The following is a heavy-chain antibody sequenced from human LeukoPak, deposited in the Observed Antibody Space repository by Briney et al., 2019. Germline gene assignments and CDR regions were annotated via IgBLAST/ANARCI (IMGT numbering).Heavy chain of an antibody. Sequence: SVKVSCKASGGTFSSYAISWVRQAPGQGLEWMGGIIPIFGTANYAQKFQGRVTMTRDTSTSTVYMELSSLRSEDTAVYYCARERRLSRSSGRNWFDPWGQGTLVTVSS. V-gene: IGHV1-69*05. J-gene: IGHJ5*02. CDR2: IIPIFGTA. D-gene: IGHD6-6*01. CDR1: GGTFSSYA. CDR3: ARERRLSRSSGRNWFDP.